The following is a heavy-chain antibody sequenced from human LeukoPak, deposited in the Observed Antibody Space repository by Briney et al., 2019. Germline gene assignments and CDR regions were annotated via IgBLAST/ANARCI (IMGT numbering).Heavy chain of an antibody. J-gene: IGHJ4*02. CDR3: ESSAFGVVITHFDY. V-gene: IGHV1-69*05. CDR2: IIPIFGTA. CDR1: GGTFSSYA. Sequence: SVKVSCKASGGTFSSYAISWVRQAPGQGLEWMGGIIPIFGTANYAQKFQGRVTITTDESTSTAYMELSSLRSEDTAVYYCESSAFGVVITHFDYWGQGTLVTVSS. D-gene: IGHD3-3*01.